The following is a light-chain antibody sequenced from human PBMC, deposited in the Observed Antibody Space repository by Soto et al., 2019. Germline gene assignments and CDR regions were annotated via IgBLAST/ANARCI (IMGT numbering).Light chain of an antibody. CDR1: SSNIGAGHD. CDR3: QSYDSSLRASV. J-gene: IGLJ3*02. V-gene: IGLV1-40*01. Sequence: QSVLTQPPSVSGAPGQGVTISCTGSSSNIGAGHDVHWYQQLPERAPKLLMYGDNNRPLGVPDRFSGSKSGTSASLAITGLQAEDEADYSCQSYDSSLRASVFGGGTQLTVL. CDR2: GDN.